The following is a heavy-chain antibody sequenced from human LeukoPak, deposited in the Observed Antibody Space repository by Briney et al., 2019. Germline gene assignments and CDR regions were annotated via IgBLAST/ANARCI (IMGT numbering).Heavy chain of an antibody. Sequence: KPSETLSLTCTVSGGSISNYYWSWIRQPPGKGLEWIGYICYSGSTDYNPSLKSRVTISVDTSKNQFSLKLSSVTAADTAVYYCARDGYSSGWYYFDYWGQGTLVTVSS. CDR2: ICYSGST. D-gene: IGHD6-19*01. CDR1: GGSISNYY. V-gene: IGHV4-59*01. CDR3: ARDGYSSGWYYFDY. J-gene: IGHJ4*02.